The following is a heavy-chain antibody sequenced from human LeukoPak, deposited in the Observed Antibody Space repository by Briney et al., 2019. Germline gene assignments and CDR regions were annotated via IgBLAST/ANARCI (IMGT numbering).Heavy chain of an antibody. CDR2: IIPILGIA. V-gene: IGHV1-69*04. Sequence: ASVKVSCKASGYTFTSYGISWVRQAPGQGLEWMGRIIPILGIANYAQKFQGRVTITADKSTSTAYMELSSLRSEDTAVYYCARDSGYSYGYEDYWGQGTLVTVSS. J-gene: IGHJ4*02. CDR1: GYTFTSYG. CDR3: ARDSGYSYGYEDY. D-gene: IGHD5-18*01.